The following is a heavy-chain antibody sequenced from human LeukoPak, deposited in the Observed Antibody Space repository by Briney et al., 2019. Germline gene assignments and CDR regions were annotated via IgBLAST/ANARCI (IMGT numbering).Heavy chain of an antibody. D-gene: IGHD2-15*01. V-gene: IGHV4-39*01. CDR3: PWLLPPPAYMDV. CDR2: IYYSGST. J-gene: IGHJ6*03. Sequence: SETLSLTCTVSGGSISSSSYYWGWIRQPPGKGLEWIGSIYYSGSTYYNPSLKSRVTISVDTSKNQFSLKLSSVTAADTAVSQGPWLLPPPAYMDVWGKGTTVTVSS. CDR1: GGSISSSSYY.